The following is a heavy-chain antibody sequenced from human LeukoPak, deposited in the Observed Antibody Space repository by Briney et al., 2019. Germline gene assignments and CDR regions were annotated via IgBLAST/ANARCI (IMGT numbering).Heavy chain of an antibody. J-gene: IGHJ4*02. Sequence: SETLSLTCAVYGGSFSGYYWSWIRQPPGKGLEWIGEINHSGSTNYNPSLKSRVTTSVDTSKNQISLKLSSVTAADTAVYYCARGFPYYYDSSGYYFARPYYFDYWGQGTLVTVSS. D-gene: IGHD3-22*01. CDR3: ARGFPYYYDSSGYYFARPYYFDY. V-gene: IGHV4-34*01. CDR2: INHSGST. CDR1: GGSFSGYY.